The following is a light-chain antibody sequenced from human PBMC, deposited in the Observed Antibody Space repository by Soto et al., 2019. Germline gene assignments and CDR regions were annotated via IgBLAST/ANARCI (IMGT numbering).Light chain of an antibody. V-gene: IGLV2-14*01. CDR1: SSDVGGYNY. CDR3: SSYTTSSTLEGV. Sequence: QSVLTQPASVSGSPGQSITISCTGTSSDVGGYNYVSWYQQHPGKAPKLMIFEVSNRPSGVSNRFSGSKSGNTASLTISGLQAEDEADYYCSSYTTSSTLEGVFGGGTKVTVL. CDR2: EVS. J-gene: IGLJ2*01.